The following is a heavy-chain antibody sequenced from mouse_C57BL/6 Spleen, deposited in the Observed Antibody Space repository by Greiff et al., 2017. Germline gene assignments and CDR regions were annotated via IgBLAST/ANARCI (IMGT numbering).Heavy chain of an antibody. Sequence: EVQLVESGPELVKPGASVKISCKASGYSFTGYYMNWVKQSPEKSLEWIGEINPSTGGTTYNQKFKAKATLTVDKSSSTAYMQLKSLTSEDSAVYYCARDYDYAFAYWGQGTLVTVSA. CDR3: ARDYDYAFAY. J-gene: IGHJ3*01. D-gene: IGHD2-4*01. CDR2: INPSTGGT. CDR1: GYSFTGYY. V-gene: IGHV1-42*01.